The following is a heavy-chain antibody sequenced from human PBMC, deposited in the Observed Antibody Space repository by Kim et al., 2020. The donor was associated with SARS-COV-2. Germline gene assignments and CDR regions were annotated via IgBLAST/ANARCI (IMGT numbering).Heavy chain of an antibody. CDR1: GYTFTTYW. CDR2: IDPSDSYT. D-gene: IGHD6-13*01. J-gene: IGHJ4*02. Sequence: GESLKISCKASGYTFTTYWISWVRQMPGKGLEWMGRIDPSDSYTNFSPSFQGHVTISADKSISIAYLQWSSLKASDTAMYYCATSREAAAGNNYWGQRTLVTVFS. CDR3: ATSREAAAGNNY. V-gene: IGHV5-10-1*01.